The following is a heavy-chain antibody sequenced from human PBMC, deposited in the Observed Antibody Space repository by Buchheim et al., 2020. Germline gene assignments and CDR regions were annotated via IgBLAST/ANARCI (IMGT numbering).Heavy chain of an antibody. CDR3: ARDGGGLSVFPFDD. V-gene: IGHV3-33*01. CDR1: GFTFSSYG. CDR2: IWYDGSNK. J-gene: IGHJ4*02. Sequence: QVQLVESGGGVVQPGRSLRLSCAASGFTFSSYGMHWVRQAPGKGLEWVAVIWYDGSNKYYADSVKGRFTISRDNSKNTLYLQMNSLRAEDTAVYYCARDGGGLSVFPFDDWGQGTL. D-gene: IGHD2-21*01.